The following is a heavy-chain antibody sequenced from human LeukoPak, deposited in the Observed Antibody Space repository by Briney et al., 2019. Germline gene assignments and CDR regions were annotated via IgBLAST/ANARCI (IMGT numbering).Heavy chain of an antibody. CDR3: ARDPWDNNWYNFVS. Sequence: SETLSLTCTVSGGSISSHHWNWIRQPPGKGLEYVGNIHGGGSTNYNTSLQSRVTISLDTSTNQFSLSLRSVTAADTAVYYCARDPWDNNWYNFVSWGQGTLVTVSS. CDR1: GGSISSHH. CDR2: IHGGGST. V-gene: IGHV4-59*11. J-gene: IGHJ4*02. D-gene: IGHD1-1*01.